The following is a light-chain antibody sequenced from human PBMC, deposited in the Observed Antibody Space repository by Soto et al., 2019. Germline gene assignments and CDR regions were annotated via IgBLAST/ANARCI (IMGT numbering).Light chain of an antibody. CDR1: SSDVGGYNY. V-gene: IGLV2-8*01. CDR2: EVS. CDR3: SSYAATNIFV. Sequence: QSVLTQPPSASGSPGQSVTISCTGTSSDVGGYNYVSWYQQHPGKAPKVIIYEVSKRPSGVPDRFSGSKSGSTASLTVSGLQAEDEADYYCSSYAATNIFVFGNGTKLTV. J-gene: IGLJ1*01.